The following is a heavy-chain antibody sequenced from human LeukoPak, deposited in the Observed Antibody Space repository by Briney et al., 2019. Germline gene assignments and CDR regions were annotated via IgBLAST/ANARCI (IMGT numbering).Heavy chain of an antibody. CDR3: ATGAGVGATGY. CDR1: GGTFSSYA. Sequence: VASVKVSCKASGGTFSSYAISWVRQAPGQGLEWMGRIIPILGIANYAQKFQGRVTITADKSTSTAYMELSSLRSEDTAVYYCATGAGVGATGYWGQGTLVTVSS. V-gene: IGHV1-69*04. J-gene: IGHJ4*02. CDR2: IIPILGIA. D-gene: IGHD1-26*01.